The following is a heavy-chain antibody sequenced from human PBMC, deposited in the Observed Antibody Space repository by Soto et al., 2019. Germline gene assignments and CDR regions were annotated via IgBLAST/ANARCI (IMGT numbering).Heavy chain of an antibody. CDR3: ARDSKTADGQDGACNFVDP. D-gene: IGHD2-21*02. CDR2: ISYDGTNK. J-gene: IGHJ5*02. Sequence: QVQLVESGGGVVQPGRSLRLSCAASGFSFSISPMHWVRQAPGKGPEWVALISYDGTNKFYADSVKGRFTISRDNSKSTLYLKVDINRPENGAVHYCARDSKTADGQDGACNFVDPWGQGTLVTVSS. V-gene: IGHV3-30-3*01. CDR1: GFSFSISP.